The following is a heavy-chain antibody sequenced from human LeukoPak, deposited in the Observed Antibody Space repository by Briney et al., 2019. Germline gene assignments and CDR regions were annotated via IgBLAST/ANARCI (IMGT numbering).Heavy chain of an antibody. V-gene: IGHV3-7*01. CDR3: ALGGSTSCYYDY. Sequence: GGSMRLSCAASGFAFSRYWMSWVHQAPGKGLEWVANIKQDGSEKYYVDSVKGRFTISRDNAKNSLYLQMNSLRAEDTAVYYCALGGSTSCYYDYWGQGTLVTVSS. J-gene: IGHJ4*02. D-gene: IGHD2-2*01. CDR1: GFAFSRYW. CDR2: IKQDGSEK.